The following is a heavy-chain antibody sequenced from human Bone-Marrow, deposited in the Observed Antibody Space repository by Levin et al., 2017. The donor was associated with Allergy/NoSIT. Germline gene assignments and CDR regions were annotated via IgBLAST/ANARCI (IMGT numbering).Heavy chain of an antibody. CDR1: GYTFTDHY. Sequence: GESLKISCKASGYTFTDHYLHWVRQAPGQGLEWMGWIGPNSGATNYAQRFQGRVTMARDTSISTAYMELSELRSDDTAVYYCARDRSYGDGLDIWGQGTMVTVSS. CDR3: ARDRSYGDGLDI. V-gene: IGHV1-2*02. D-gene: IGHD6-6*01. CDR2: IGPNSGAT. J-gene: IGHJ3*02.